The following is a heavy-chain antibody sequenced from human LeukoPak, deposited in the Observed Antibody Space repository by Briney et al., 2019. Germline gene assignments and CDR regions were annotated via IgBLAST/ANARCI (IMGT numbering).Heavy chain of an antibody. CDR3: ARSGYDILTGPTNFFAY. J-gene: IGHJ4*02. V-gene: IGHV4-59*10. CDR2: FFTSGST. Sequence: SETLSLTCAVYGGSLSGYYWSWIRQSPGKGLEWIGRFFTSGSTDYNPSLKSRVTMSVDTSKNQFSLKLSSVTAADTAVYYCARSGYDILTGPTNFFAYWGQGTLVTVSS. CDR1: GGSLSGYY. D-gene: IGHD3-9*01.